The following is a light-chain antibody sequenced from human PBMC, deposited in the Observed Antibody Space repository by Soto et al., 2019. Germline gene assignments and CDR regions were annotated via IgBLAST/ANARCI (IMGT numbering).Light chain of an antibody. J-gene: IGKJ5*01. CDR1: QGISSN. CDR2: AAS. V-gene: IGKV1-9*01. Sequence: DIQLTQSPSFLSASVGGRGTIACRASQGISSNLAWYQQNPATAPQLLISAASTLQSGVPSRFSGSGSGTAFTLTISSLQPEDFATYYCQQFNSYPITFGQGTRLEIK. CDR3: QQFNSYPIT.